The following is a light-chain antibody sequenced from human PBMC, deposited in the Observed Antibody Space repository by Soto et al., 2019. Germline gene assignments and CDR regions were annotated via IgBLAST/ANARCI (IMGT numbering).Light chain of an antibody. CDR1: ESVSRW. Sequence: DIQMTQSPSTLSASVGDRVTITCRASESVSRWLGWYQQKPGRTPKLLIYQASTLETGVPSRFSGSGSGTEITLTISSLQPDDFVTYYCQQYNAYSQAFGQGTKVQIK. J-gene: IGKJ1*01. CDR3: QQYNAYSQA. V-gene: IGKV1-5*03. CDR2: QAS.